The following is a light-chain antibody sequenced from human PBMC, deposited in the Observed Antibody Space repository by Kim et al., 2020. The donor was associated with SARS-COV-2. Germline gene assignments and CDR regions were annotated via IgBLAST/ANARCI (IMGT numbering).Light chain of an antibody. J-gene: IGKJ4*01. Sequence: EIVLTQSPATLSLSPGERATLSCRASQSVGSYLAWYQQKPGQAPRLLISDASNRATGIPPRFSASGSGTDFTLTISSLEPEDFAVYYCQQRSNWPPLTFGGGTKVDIK. V-gene: IGKV3-11*01. CDR3: QQRSNWPPLT. CDR2: DAS. CDR1: QSVGSY.